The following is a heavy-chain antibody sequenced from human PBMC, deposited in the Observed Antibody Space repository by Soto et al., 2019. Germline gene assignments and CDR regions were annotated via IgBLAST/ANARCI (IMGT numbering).Heavy chain of an antibody. Sequence: QEQLVQSGAEVKKPGSSVKVSCKASGGLFSSYPISWLRQVPRQGLEWMGGIIPVFQTAYYTQRFQGRVTITADESTNTAYMELSSLRSEDTAIYYCARGGSGYTWFNEFWGQGTLFTVSS. D-gene: IGHD3-22*01. CDR2: IIPVFQTA. V-gene: IGHV1-69*01. CDR3: ARGGSGYTWFNEF. J-gene: IGHJ4*02. CDR1: GGLFSSYP.